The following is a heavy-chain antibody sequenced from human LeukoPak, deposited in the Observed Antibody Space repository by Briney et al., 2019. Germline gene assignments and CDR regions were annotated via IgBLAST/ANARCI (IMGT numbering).Heavy chain of an antibody. D-gene: IGHD3-10*01. CDR3: ARRFGELLSHAFDI. CDR2: MNPNSGNT. J-gene: IGHJ3*02. CDR1: GYTFTSYD. V-gene: IGHV1-8*03. Sequence: ASVTVSCMSSGYTFTSYDINWVRQAAGQGLEWMGWMNPNSGNTDYAQKFQGRVTITRNTSISTAYMELSSLRSEDTAVYYCARRFGELLSHAFDIWGQGTMVTVSS.